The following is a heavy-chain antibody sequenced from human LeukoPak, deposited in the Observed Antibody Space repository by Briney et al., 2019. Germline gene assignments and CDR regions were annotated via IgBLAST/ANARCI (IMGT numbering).Heavy chain of an antibody. J-gene: IGHJ4*02. D-gene: IGHD2-2*01. CDR1: GFTFSGYW. V-gene: IGHV3-7*05. Sequence: PGGSLRLSCEASGFTFSGYWMSWVRQAPGKGLEWVANIKQDGSEKYYVGSVKGRFTISRDNAKNSLYLQMNSLRAEDTAVYYCARDQRYCSSSSCPWEPFDYWGQGTLVTVSS. CDR3: ARDQRYCSSSSCPWEPFDY. CDR2: IKQDGSEK.